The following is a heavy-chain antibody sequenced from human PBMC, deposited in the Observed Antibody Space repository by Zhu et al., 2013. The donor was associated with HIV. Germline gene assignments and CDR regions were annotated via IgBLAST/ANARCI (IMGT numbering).Heavy chain of an antibody. CDR2: IIPIFGTA. CDR3: ATRAPDYGDYESDYYYYGMDV. J-gene: IGHJ6*02. D-gene: IGHD4-17*01. CDR1: GGTFSSYA. V-gene: IGHV1-69*01. Sequence: QVQLVQSGAEVKKPGSSVKVSCKASGGTFSSYAISWVRQAPGQGLEWMGGIIPIFGTANYAQKFQGRVTITADESTSTAYMELSSLRSEDTAVYYCATRAPDYGDYESDYYYYGMDVWGQGTTVTVSS.